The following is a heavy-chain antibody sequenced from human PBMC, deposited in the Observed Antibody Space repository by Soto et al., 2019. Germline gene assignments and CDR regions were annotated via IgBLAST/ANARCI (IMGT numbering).Heavy chain of an antibody. CDR1: GYTFGIYS. V-gene: IGHV1-18*01. CDR2: INTYSGKT. Sequence: GPGVKKPGASVKVSCKASGYTFGIYSITWVRQVPGQGLEWLGGINTYSGKTYYAQKVQGRVTLTTDTSTSTAYMDMRSLRSDDTAVYYCARRYGDPSSSTGFDYWGQGTLVSVSS. J-gene: IGHJ4*02. CDR3: ARRYGDPSSSTGFDY. D-gene: IGHD2-21*02.